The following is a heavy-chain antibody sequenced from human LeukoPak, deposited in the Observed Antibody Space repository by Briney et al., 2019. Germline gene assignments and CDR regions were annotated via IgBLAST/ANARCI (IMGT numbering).Heavy chain of an antibody. CDR1: GGTFSSYA. CDR2: IIPIFGTA. Sequence: VKVSCKASGGTFSSYAISWVRQAPGQGLEWMGGIIPIFGTANYAQKFQGRVTITADESTSTAYMELSSLRSEDTAVYYCARASSEGYSSGWYYYMDVWGKGTTVTVSS. V-gene: IGHV1-69*13. D-gene: IGHD6-19*01. CDR3: ARASSEGYSSGWYYYMDV. J-gene: IGHJ6*03.